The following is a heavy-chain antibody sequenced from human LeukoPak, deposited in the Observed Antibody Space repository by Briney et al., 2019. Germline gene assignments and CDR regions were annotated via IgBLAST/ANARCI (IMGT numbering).Heavy chain of an antibody. D-gene: IGHD3-3*01. Sequence: GASVKVSCKASGYTFTSYGISWVRQAPGQGLEWMGWISAYNGNTNYAQKLQGRVTMTRDTSTSTVYMELSSLRSEDTAVYYCARFGWDRRFLEWSDYWGQGTLLTVSS. CDR2: ISAYNGNT. CDR1: GYTFTSYG. CDR3: ARFGWDRRFLEWSDY. V-gene: IGHV1-18*01. J-gene: IGHJ4*02.